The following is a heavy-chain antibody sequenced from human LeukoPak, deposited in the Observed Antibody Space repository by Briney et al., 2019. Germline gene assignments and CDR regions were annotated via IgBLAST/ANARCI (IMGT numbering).Heavy chain of an antibody. CDR1: GYTFTGYY. D-gene: IGHD1-26*01. Sequence: ASVKVSCKASGYTFTGYYMHWVRQAPGQGLEWMGRINPNSGGANYAQKFQGRFTMTRDTSISTAYMELSRLRSDDTAVYYCARYSGSYLIDYWGQGTLVTVSS. CDR3: ARYSGSYLIDY. V-gene: IGHV1-2*06. J-gene: IGHJ4*02. CDR2: INPNSGGA.